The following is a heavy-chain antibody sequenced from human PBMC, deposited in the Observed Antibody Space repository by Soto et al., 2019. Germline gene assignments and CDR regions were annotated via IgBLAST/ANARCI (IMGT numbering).Heavy chain of an antibody. J-gene: IGHJ3*02. CDR2: IKQDGSEK. V-gene: IGHV3-7*01. D-gene: IGHD2-2*01. CDR1: GFTFSSYW. Sequence: GGSLRLSCAASGFTFSSYWMSWVRQAPGKGLEWVANIKQDGSEKYYVDSVKGRFTISRDNAKNSLYLQMNSLRAEDTAVYYCARLGDGYCSSTSCSYDAFDIWGQGTMVTVSS. CDR3: ARLGDGYCSSTSCSYDAFDI.